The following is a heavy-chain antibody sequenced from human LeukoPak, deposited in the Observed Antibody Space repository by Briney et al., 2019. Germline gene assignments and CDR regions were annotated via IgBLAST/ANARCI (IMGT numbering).Heavy chain of an antibody. CDR2: IYHSGDT. V-gene: IGHV4-38-2*02. J-gene: IGHJ4*02. D-gene: IGHD6-6*01. Sequence: SETLSLTCAVSGYSISSGYYWGWIRQPPGKGLEWIGTIYHSGDTYYNPSLKSRLTISVDTSKNQFSLRLTSVAAADTAVYYCARDRGRATYSSSSDYWGQGTLVTVSS. CDR3: ARDRGRATYSSSSDY. CDR1: GYSISSGYY.